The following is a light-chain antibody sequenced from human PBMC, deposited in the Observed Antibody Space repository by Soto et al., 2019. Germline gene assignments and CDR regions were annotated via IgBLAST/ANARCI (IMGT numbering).Light chain of an antibody. CDR1: QSINSF. V-gene: IGKV3-11*01. CDR3: QQRSDWPT. CDR2: DAS. J-gene: IGKJ3*01. Sequence: EIVLTQSPATLSLSPGERATLSCRASQSINSFLIWYQHKPGQAPRLLIYDASNRATGIPGRFGGSGFGTDFTLTISSVEPEDSAVYYCQQRSDWPTFGPGTKVDIK.